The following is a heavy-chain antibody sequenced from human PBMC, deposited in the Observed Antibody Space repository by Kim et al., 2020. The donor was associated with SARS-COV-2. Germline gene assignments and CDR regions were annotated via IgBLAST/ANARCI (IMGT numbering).Heavy chain of an antibody. J-gene: IGHJ6*02. CDR1: GFTFSTYG. CDR2: ISYDGSNK. V-gene: IGHV3-30*18. CDR3: AKGYSYAYVYGMDV. D-gene: IGHD5-18*01. Sequence: GWSLRLSCAASGFTFSTYGMHWVRQAPGKGLEWVAVISYDGSNKYYADSVKGRFTISRDNSKNTLYLQMNSLRAEDTAVYYCAKGYSYAYVYGMDVWGQGTTVTVSS.